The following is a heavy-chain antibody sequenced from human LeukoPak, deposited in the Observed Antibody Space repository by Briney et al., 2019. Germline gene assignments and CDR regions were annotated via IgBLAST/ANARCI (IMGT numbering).Heavy chain of an antibody. CDR1: GFAFSNFG. V-gene: IGHV3-30*02. D-gene: IGHD3-22*01. CDR2: IPYDGSDK. J-gene: IGHJ4*02. CDR3: AKHHYTGSSGYYFFDY. Sequence: GGSLRLSCAASGFAFSNFGLHWVRQAPGKGLEWVAFIPYDGSDKYYADSVKGRFTISRDNSKNTLYLQVNSLRAEDTAMYYCAKHHYTGSSGYYFFDYWGQGALVTVSS.